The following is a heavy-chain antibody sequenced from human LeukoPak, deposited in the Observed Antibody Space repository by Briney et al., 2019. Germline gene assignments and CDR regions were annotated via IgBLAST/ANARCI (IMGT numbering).Heavy chain of an antibody. CDR3: ARAAGAAGGQYFDF. Sequence: SETLSLTCTVSGGSISGYYWSWIRQPAGQGLERIGRIYTNGDTRYNPSLKSRVTMSVDTSKNQLSLKLRPVTAADTAVYYCARAAGAAGGQYFDFWGQGTLVTVSS. V-gene: IGHV4-4*07. J-gene: IGHJ4*02. D-gene: IGHD6-13*01. CDR2: IYTNGDT. CDR1: GGSISGYY.